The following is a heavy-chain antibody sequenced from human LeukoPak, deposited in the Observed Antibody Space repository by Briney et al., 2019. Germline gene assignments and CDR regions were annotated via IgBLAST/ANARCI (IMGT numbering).Heavy chain of an antibody. CDR1: GGSISTNNW. D-gene: IGHD1-26*01. CDR3: ARAPLSGTYYTDAFDI. Sequence: PSETLSLTCAVSGGSISTNNWWTWARQPPGKGLEWIGEIHHSGSTDYNPSLKSRVTISPDKSKNQFSLTLTSVTAADTAVYFCARAPLSGTYYTDAFDIWGQGTMVTVSS. CDR2: IHHSGST. V-gene: IGHV4-4*02. J-gene: IGHJ3*02.